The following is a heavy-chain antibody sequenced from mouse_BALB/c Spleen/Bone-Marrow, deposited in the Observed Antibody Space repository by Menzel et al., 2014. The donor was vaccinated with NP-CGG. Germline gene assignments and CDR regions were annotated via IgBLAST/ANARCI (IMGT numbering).Heavy chain of an antibody. D-gene: IGHD3-1*01. CDR1: GFTFSSFG. CDR2: ISSGSSTI. CDR3: ARWGGHFDV. Sequence: EVMLVESGGGLVQPGGSRKLSCAASGFTFSSFGMHWVRQAPEKGLEWVAYISSGSSTIYYADTVKGRFTISRDNPKNTLFLQMTSLRSEDTAMYYCARWGGHFDVWGAGTTVTVSS. J-gene: IGHJ1*01. V-gene: IGHV5-17*02.